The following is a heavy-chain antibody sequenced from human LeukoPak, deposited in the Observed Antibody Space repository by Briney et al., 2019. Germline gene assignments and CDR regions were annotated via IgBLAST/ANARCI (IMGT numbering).Heavy chain of an antibody. CDR1: GFTFSSYA. D-gene: IGHD2-2*01. J-gene: IGHJ4*02. V-gene: IGHV3-23*01. Sequence: PGGSLRLSCAASGFTFSSYAMSWVRQAPGKGLEWASAISGSGGSTYYADSVKGRFTISRDNSKNTLYLQMNSLRAEDTAVYYCAHAAALEVVVPAWGQGTLVTVSS. CDR3: AHAAALEVVVPA. CDR2: ISGSGGST.